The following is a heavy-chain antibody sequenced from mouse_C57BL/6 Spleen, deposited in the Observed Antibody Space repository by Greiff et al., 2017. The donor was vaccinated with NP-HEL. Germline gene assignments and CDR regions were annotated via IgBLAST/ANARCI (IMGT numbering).Heavy chain of an antibody. V-gene: IGHV2-5*01. J-gene: IGHJ4*01. CDR2: IWRGGST. Sequence: VKLQESGPGLVQPSQSLSITCTVSGFSLTSYGVHWVRQSPGKGLEWLGVIWRGGSTDYNAAFMSRLSITKDNSKSQVFFKMNSLQADDTAIYYCAKNWDYGSSYDYAMDYWGQGTSVTVSS. CDR1: GFSLTSYG. D-gene: IGHD1-1*01. CDR3: AKNWDYGSSYDYAMDY.